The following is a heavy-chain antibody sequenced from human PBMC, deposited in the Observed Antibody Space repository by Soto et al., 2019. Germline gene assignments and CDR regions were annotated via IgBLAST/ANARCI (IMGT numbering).Heavy chain of an antibody. CDR1: GFTFSSYS. V-gene: IGHV3-48*01. Sequence: EVQLVESGGGLVQPGGSLRLSCAASGFTFSSYSMNWVRQAPGKGLEWVSYISFSSTTIYYADSVKGRFTISRDNAENSLYLQMNSLRAEDTAVYYCARGGGSGRYAMDVWGQGTTFIVSS. CDR2: ISFSSTTI. D-gene: IGHD3-10*01. J-gene: IGHJ6*02. CDR3: ARGGGSGRYAMDV.